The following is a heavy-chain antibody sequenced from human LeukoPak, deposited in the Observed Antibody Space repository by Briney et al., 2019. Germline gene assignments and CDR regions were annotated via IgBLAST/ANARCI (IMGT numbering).Heavy chain of an antibody. CDR2: INWNGGST. V-gene: IGHV3-20*01. D-gene: IGHD2-2*02. Sequence: VGSLRLSCAASGFTFDDYGMSWVRQIPGKGLEWVSGINWNGGSTGHADSVKGRFTISRDNAKNSLYLEMNSLRAEDTALYHCARGRRNCSSTSCYTSYYFDYWGQGTLVTVSS. J-gene: IGHJ4*02. CDR1: GFTFDDYG. CDR3: ARGRRNCSSTSCYTSYYFDY.